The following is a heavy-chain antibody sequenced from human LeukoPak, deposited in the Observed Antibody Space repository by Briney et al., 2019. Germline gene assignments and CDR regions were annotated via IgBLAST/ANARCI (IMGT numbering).Heavy chain of an antibody. D-gene: IGHD6-13*01. CDR2: IYPGDSDT. CDR1: GYSFSSYW. Sequence: GEFLKISCKGSGYSFSSYWIGWVRQMPGKGLEWMGIIYPGDSDTRYSPSFQGQVTISVDKSISTAYLQWSSLKASDTAIYYCARVYSTSWSAGGYWGQGTLVTVSS. CDR3: ARVYSTSWSAGGY. J-gene: IGHJ4*02. V-gene: IGHV5-51*01.